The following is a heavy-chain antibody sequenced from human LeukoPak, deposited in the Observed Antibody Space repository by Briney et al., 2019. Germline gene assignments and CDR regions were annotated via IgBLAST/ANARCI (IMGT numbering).Heavy chain of an antibody. CDR3: TRVYYYDSSGEYYFDY. CDR2: IRSKPYGGTR. CDR1: GFTFSDHY. V-gene: IGHV3-49*04. D-gene: IGHD3-22*01. Sequence: GGSLRLSCAASGFTFSDHYMDWVRQAPGKGLEWVGFIRSKPYGGTRDYAASVKGRFTISRDDSKSIAYLQMNSLKTEDTAVYYCTRVYYYDSSGEYYFDYWGQGTLVTVSS. J-gene: IGHJ4*02.